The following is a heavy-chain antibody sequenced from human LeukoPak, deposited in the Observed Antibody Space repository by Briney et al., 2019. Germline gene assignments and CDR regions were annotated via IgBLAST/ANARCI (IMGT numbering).Heavy chain of an antibody. J-gene: IGHJ4*02. CDR3: ARFGYVAAVDV. Sequence: GGSLRLSCAASGFSFSAYWMTWVRQAPGTGLDWVANINPAGSETYYVDPVRGRFSISRDKAKHLVYLQMNSLRAEDTAVYHCARFGYVAAVDVWGQGTPVTVSS. V-gene: IGHV3-7*01. CDR1: GFSFSAYW. CDR2: INPAGSET. D-gene: IGHD2-15*01.